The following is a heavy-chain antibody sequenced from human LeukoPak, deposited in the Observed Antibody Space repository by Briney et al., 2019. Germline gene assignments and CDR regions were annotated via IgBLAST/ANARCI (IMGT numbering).Heavy chain of an antibody. CDR1: GGSISSSSYS. CDR3: ARHLANWFDP. J-gene: IGHJ5*02. Sequence: SETLSLTCTVSGGSISSSSYSWGWIRQPPGKGLEWIGTIYYSGSTYYNPSLKSRVTIFVDTSTNQFSLKVSSVTAADTAVYYCARHLANWFDPWGQGTLVTVSS. CDR2: IYYSGST. V-gene: IGHV4-39*01.